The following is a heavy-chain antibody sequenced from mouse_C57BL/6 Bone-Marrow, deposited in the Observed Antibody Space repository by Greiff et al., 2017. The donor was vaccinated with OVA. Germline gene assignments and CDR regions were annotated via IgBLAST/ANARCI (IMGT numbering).Heavy chain of an antibody. CDR2: IDPSDSYT. CDR3: ARAYYSNYGWYFDV. V-gene: IGHV1-59*01. J-gene: IGHJ1*03. Sequence: QVQLKQPGAELVRPGTSVKLSCKASGYTFTSYWMHWVKQRPGQGLEWIGVIDPSDSYTNYNQKFKGKATLTVDTSSSTAYMQLSSLTSEDSAVYYCARAYYSNYGWYFDVWGTGTTVTVSS. CDR1: GYTFTSYW. D-gene: IGHD2-5*01.